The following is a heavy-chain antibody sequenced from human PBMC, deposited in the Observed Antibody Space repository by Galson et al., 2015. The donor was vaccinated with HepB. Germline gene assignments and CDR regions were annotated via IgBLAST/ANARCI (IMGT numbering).Heavy chain of an antibody. J-gene: IGHJ4*02. CDR1: GFTFSGYA. CDR3: ARVMVRGDTRHIDC. D-gene: IGHD3-10*01. CDR2: ISGSGGST. Sequence: SLRLSCAASGFTFSGYAMSWVRQAPGKGLEWVSAISGSGGSTYYADSVKGRFTISRDNSKNTLYLQMNSLRAEDTAVYYCARVMVRGDTRHIDCWGQGTLVTVSS. V-gene: IGHV3-23*01.